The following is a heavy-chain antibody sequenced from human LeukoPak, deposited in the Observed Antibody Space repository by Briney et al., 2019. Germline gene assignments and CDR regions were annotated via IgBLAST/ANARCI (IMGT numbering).Heavy chain of an antibody. Sequence: ASVKVSCRASGYTFTSYYMHWVRQAPGQGLEWMGIINPSGGSTNYAQKFQGRVTITADESTSTAYMELSSLRSEDTAVYYCASGTGDYGDYGGGTFDHWGQGTLVTVSS. CDR3: ASGTGDYGDYGGGTFDH. CDR1: GYTFTSYY. CDR2: INPSGGST. D-gene: IGHD4-17*01. J-gene: IGHJ4*02. V-gene: IGHV1-46*01.